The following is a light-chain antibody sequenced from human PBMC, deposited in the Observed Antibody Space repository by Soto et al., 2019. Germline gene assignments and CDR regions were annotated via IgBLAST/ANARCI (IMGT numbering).Light chain of an antibody. V-gene: IGKV3-20*01. CDR1: QSVSSSY. Sequence: EIVLTQSPGTLSLSPGERATLSCRASQSVSSSYLAWYQQKPGQAPRPLIYGASSRATGIPDRFSGSGSGTEFPLTISRLEPEDFAVYYCLQYGSSPYTFGQGTKLEI. CDR2: GAS. J-gene: IGKJ2*01. CDR3: LQYGSSPYT.